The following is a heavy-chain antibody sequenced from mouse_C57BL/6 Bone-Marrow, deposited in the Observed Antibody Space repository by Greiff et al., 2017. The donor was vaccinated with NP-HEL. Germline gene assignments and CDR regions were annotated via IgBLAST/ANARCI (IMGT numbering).Heavy chain of an antibody. V-gene: IGHV5-16*02. CDR3: ARREGNHNLLYY. CDR1: GFTFSDYY. D-gene: IGHD6-1*01. J-gene: IGHJ2*01. CDR2: INYDGSST. Sequence: EVKLVESEGGLVQPGSSMKLSCTASGFTFSDYYMAWVRQVPEKGLEWVANINYDGSSTYYLDSLKSRFIISRDNAKNILYLQMSSLKSEDTAMYYCARREGNHNLLYYRGQGTTLTVSS.